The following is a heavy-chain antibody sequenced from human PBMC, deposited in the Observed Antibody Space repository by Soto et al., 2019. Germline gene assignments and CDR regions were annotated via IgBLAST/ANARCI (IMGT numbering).Heavy chain of an antibody. V-gene: IGHV1-69*13. CDR1: GATFGSYA. D-gene: IGHD1-1*01. Sequence: VKVSCKASGATFGSYAIIWVRQAPGQALERMGGIIPIFGTANYAQKFQGRVALSADESTSTAYMELSSLRAEDTAVYYCARVGSDDVDCWGQGTLVTVSS. CDR3: ARVGSDDVDC. J-gene: IGHJ4*02. CDR2: IIPIFGTA.